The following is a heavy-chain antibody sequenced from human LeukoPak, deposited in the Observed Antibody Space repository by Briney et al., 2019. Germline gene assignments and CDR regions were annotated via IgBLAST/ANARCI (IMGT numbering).Heavy chain of an antibody. CDR1: GGSISNDY. D-gene: IGHD6-19*01. J-gene: IGHJ4*02. Sequence: SETLSLTCTVSGGSISNDYWSWIRQPPGQGLEWIGYIYYSGSTNHNPSLKSRVTISVDTSKNQFSLKLSSVTAADTAVYYCARRDDSSGWFFDYRGQGTLVTVSS. CDR3: ARRDDSSGWFFDY. V-gene: IGHV4-59*08. CDR2: IYYSGST.